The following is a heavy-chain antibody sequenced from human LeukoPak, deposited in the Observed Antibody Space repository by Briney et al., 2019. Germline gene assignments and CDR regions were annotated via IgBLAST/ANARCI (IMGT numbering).Heavy chain of an antibody. CDR2: LRGSGGST. Sequence: PGGSLRLSCAASGFTFSSYAMSWVRQAPGKGLEWVSPLRGSGGSTYYADSVKGRFTISRDNSKTTVYLQMNSLRAEDTAVYYCAKANYGSGSYIYVAFDYWGQGTLVTVSS. CDR3: AKANYGSGSYIYVAFDY. CDR1: GFTFSSYA. J-gene: IGHJ4*02. D-gene: IGHD3-10*01. V-gene: IGHV3-23*01.